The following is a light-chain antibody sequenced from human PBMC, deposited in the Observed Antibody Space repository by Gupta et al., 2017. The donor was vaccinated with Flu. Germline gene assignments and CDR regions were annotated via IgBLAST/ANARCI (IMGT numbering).Light chain of an antibody. J-gene: IGLJ3*02. CDR2: ENN. V-gene: IGLV1-51*02. Sequence: QSVLTQPPSVSAAPGQEVTISCSGSSSNIGDFYVSWYQQLPGTAPKLLIYENNKRPSGIPDRFSGSRSETSATLVITGLLTGDEAEYYCGTWDSRLSGWVFGGGTTLTVL. CDR1: SSNIGDFY. CDR3: GTWDSRLSGWV.